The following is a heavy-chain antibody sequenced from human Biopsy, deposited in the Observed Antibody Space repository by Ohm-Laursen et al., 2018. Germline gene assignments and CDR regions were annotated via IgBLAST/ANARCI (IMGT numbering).Heavy chain of an antibody. V-gene: IGHV3-21*01. J-gene: IGHJ4*02. CDR2: ISSSSNFI. CDR1: GLTFSRYS. CDR3: ARAYPPPGRRLVVVAGDFDC. D-gene: IGHD2-15*01. Sequence: SLRLSCTASGLTFSRYSMHWVRQAPGKGLEWVSSISSSSNFIYYGDSVKGRFTISRDNAKNSLYLQMNSLRAEDTAVYYCARAYPPPGRRLVVVAGDFDCWGQGTPVTVSS.